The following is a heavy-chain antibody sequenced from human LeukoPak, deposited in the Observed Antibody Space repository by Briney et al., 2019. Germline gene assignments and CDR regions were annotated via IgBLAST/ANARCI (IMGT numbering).Heavy chain of an antibody. CDR3: ARDAFLWFGERGYFLH. Sequence: GGSLRLSCAASGFTFSSYWMSWVRQAPGKGLEWVANIKQDGSEKYYVDSVKGRFTISRDNAKNSLYLQMNSLRAEDTAVYYCARDAFLWFGERGYFLHWGQGTLVTVSS. V-gene: IGHV3-7*05. CDR2: IKQDGSEK. J-gene: IGHJ1*01. D-gene: IGHD3-10*01. CDR1: GFTFSSYW.